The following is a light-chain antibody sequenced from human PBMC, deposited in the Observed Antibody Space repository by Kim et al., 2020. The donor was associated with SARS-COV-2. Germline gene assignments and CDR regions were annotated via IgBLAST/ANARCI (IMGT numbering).Light chain of an antibody. V-gene: IGKV3-11*01. CDR1: QSVRTY. CDR3: QQRGNWPT. Sequence: PGERATLSCRASQSVRTYLAWYQQKPGQAPRLLIYDASNRATGIPARFSGSGSGTDFTLTISSLEPEDLAVYYCQQRGNWPTFGQGTRLEIK. CDR2: DAS. J-gene: IGKJ5*01.